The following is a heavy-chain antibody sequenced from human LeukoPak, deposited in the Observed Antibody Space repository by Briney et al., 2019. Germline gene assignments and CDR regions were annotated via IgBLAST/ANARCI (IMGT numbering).Heavy chain of an antibody. Sequence: GGSLRLSCAASGFTFSSYAMHWVRQAPGKGLEWVAVISYDGGNKYYADSVKGRFTISRDNSKNTLYLQMNSLRAEDTAVYYCARMPVYYYDNSGYWGQGTLVTVSS. J-gene: IGHJ4*02. D-gene: IGHD3-22*01. V-gene: IGHV3-30-3*01. CDR3: ARMPVYYYDNSGY. CDR1: GFTFSSYA. CDR2: ISYDGGNK.